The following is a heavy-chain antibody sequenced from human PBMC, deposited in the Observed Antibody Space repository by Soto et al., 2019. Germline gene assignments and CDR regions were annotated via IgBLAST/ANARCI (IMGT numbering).Heavy chain of an antibody. J-gene: IGHJ6*03. D-gene: IGHD6-25*01. CDR3: ATGDCVARDSYSLASGFYYYMDV. Sequence: EVQLVESGGGLVQPGGSLRLSCAASGFTFSNYWMYWVRQAPGKGLEWVSRINSDGCVSGHADSVKGRLTISRDNVKNTLNLNMDRSGDEDTVGYYGATGDCVARDSYSLASGFYYYMDVWGKGTTVTVFS. CDR1: GFTFSNYW. V-gene: IGHV3-74*02. CDR2: INSDGCVS.